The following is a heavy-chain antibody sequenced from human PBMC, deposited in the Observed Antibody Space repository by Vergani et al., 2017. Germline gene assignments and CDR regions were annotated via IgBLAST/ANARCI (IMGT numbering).Heavy chain of an antibody. Sequence: QVQLVQSGAEVKKPGASVKVSCKASGYTFTGYYMHWVRQAPGQGLEWMGWINPNSGGTNYAQKFQGRVTMTRDTSISTAYMELSRLRSDDTAVYYCATKILVGIVGATYYFDYWGQGTLVTVSS. V-gene: IGHV1-2*02. D-gene: IGHD1-26*01. CDR3: ATKILVGIVGATYYFDY. J-gene: IGHJ4*02. CDR2: INPNSGGT. CDR1: GYTFTGYY.